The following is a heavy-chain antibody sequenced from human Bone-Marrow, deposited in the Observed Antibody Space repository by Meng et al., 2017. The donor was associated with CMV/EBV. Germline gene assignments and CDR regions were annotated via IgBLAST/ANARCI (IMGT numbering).Heavy chain of an antibody. V-gene: IGHV1-18*01. J-gene: IGHJ6*02. CDR1: GYTFTSYG. CDR2: ISAYNGNT. D-gene: IGHD1-26*01. Sequence: ASVKVSCKASGYTFTSYGISWVRQAPGQGLEWMGWISAYNGNTNYAQKLQGRVTMTTDTSTSTAYMGLRSLRSDDTAVYYCARDAWAPGDLSIVGATSYYGMDVWGQGTTVTVSS. CDR3: ARDAWAPGDLSIVGATSYYGMDV.